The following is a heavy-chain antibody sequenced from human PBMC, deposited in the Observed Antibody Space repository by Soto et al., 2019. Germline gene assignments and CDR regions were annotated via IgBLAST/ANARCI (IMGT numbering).Heavy chain of an antibody. CDR1: GFTFSSYA. V-gene: IGHV3-23*01. CDR3: AKVSGGGSGGSRVRQPSDF. CDR2: ISSSGITT. Sequence: EVQLLESGGGLVQPGGSLRLSCAASGFTFSSYAMTWVRQAPGKGLEWVSGISSSGITTYYADSVKGRLTISRDNSKNALFLQRNSLRADDTAIYYCAKVSGGGSGGSRVRQPSDFWGQGTLVTVSS. D-gene: IGHD2-15*01. J-gene: IGHJ4*02.